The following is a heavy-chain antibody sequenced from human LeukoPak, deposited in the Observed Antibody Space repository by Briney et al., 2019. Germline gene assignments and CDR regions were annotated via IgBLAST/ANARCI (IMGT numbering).Heavy chain of an antibody. CDR2: INHSGST. J-gene: IGHJ5*02. CDR3: ARHVPWGYYDSSGYHAGPQHNWFDP. Sequence: SETLSLTCAVYGGSFSGYYWSWIRQPPGKGLEWIGEINHSGSTNYNPSLKSRVTISVDTSKNQFSLKLSSVTAADTAVYYCARHVPWGYYDSSGYHAGPQHNWFDPWGQGTLVTVSS. V-gene: IGHV4-34*01. CDR1: GGSFSGYY. D-gene: IGHD3-22*01.